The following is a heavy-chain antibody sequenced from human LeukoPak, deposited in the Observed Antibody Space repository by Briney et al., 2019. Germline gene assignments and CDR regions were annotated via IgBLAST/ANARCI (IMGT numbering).Heavy chain of an antibody. D-gene: IGHD5-12*01. CDR3: ARDGTSGYDHCWYFDL. V-gene: IGHV4-34*01. Sequence: SETLSLTCAVYGGSFSGYYWSWIRQPPGKGLEWIGEINHSGSTNYNPSLKSRVTISVDTSKNQFSLKLSSVTAADTAVYYCARDGTSGYDHCWYFDLWGRGTLVTVSS. CDR1: GGSFSGYY. CDR2: INHSGST. J-gene: IGHJ2*01.